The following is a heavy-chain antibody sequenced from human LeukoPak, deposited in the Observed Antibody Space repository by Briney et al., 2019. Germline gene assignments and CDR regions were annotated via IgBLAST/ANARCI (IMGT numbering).Heavy chain of an antibody. Sequence: GGSLRLSCAASGFTFSSYGMHWVRQAPGKGLEWVAVISYDGSNKYYADSVKGRFTISRDNSKNTLYLQVNSLRAEDTAVYYCAKGNPDIVVVPAAVHQNWFDPWGQGTLVTVSS. V-gene: IGHV3-30*18. CDR2: ISYDGSNK. CDR1: GFTFSSYG. D-gene: IGHD2-2*01. CDR3: AKGNPDIVVVPAAVHQNWFDP. J-gene: IGHJ5*02.